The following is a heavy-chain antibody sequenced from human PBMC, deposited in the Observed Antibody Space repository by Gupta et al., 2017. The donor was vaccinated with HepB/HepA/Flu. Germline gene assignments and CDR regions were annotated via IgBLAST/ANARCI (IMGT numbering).Heavy chain of an antibody. Sequence: SCKASGYTFNHYGFTWVRQAPGQGLEWVGWISAYNGKTDYARKMQGRVSMTTDPSTTTAYMELRSLRSDDTAVYYCGRWGPLYYYMDVWGKGTTVTVSS. V-gene: IGHV1-18*01. D-gene: IGHD3-16*01. CDR2: ISAYNGKT. CDR1: GYTFNHYG. CDR3: GRWGPLYYYMDV. J-gene: IGHJ6*03.